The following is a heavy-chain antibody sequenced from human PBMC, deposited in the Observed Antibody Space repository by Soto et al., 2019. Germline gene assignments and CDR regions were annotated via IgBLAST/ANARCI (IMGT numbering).Heavy chain of an antibody. V-gene: IGHV2-5*02. J-gene: IGHJ5*02. Sequence: QITLKESGPTLVKPTQTLTLTCTFSGFSFSTRGVGVGWIRQPPGKALEWLALIYWDEDKRYRPSLRSRLTITKETSKNQVVLTMTNMEPVDTATYYCVWGSFPNWFDHWGQATLVTVSS. CDR3: VWGSFPNWFDH. D-gene: IGHD3-16*01. CDR1: GFSFSTRGVG. CDR2: IYWDEDK.